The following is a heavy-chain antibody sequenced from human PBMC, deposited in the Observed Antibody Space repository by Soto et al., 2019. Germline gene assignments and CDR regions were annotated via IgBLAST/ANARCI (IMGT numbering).Heavy chain of an antibody. V-gene: IGHV3-23*01. CDR2: VTANGGST. J-gene: IGHJ6*02. D-gene: IGHD2-21*02. CDR3: ASLGVGDWANYYYYYGMDV. CDR1: GFTFSVYA. Sequence: EVQLLESGGGFVQPGGSLRLSCAATGFTFSVYAMTWVRQAPGKGLEWVSAVTANGGSTYSADSVKGRFTISRDNSNNTLFLQMNSLRAEDTAVYYCASLGVGDWANYYYYYGMDVWGQGNTVTVSS.